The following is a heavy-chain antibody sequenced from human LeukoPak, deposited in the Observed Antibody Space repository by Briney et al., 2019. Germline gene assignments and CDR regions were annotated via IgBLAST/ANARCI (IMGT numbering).Heavy chain of an antibody. CDR1: GFTFSSYA. V-gene: IGHV3-23*01. CDR3: ARERAIAVAGKNYCYGMDV. D-gene: IGHD6-19*01. Sequence: GGSLRLSCAASGFTFSSYAMSWVRQAPGKGLEWVSAISGSGGSTYYADSVKGRFTISRDNSKNTLYLQMNSLRAEDTAVYYCARERAIAVAGKNYCYGMDVWGQGTTVTVSS. J-gene: IGHJ6*02. CDR2: ISGSGGST.